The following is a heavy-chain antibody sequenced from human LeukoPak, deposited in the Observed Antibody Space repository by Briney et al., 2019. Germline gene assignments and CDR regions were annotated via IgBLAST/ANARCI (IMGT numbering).Heavy chain of an antibody. CDR3: AVFGVVDY. J-gene: IGHJ4*02. CDR1: DGSITSSNW. CDR2: IYHTGST. D-gene: IGHD3-3*01. V-gene: IGHV4-4*02. Sequence: KPSETLSLTCAVSDGSITSSNWWTWVRQPPGKGLEWIGEIYHTGSTNYNPSLKSRVTISVDKSKNQFSLRLSSVTAADTAVYYCAVFGVVDYWGQGTLVTVSS.